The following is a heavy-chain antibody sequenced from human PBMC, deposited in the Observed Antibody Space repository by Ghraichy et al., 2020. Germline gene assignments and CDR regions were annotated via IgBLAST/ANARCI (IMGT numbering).Heavy chain of an antibody. Sequence: GGSLRLSCAASGFTFSSYAMHWVRQAPGKGLEWVAVISYDGSNKYYADSVKGRFTISRDNSKNTLYLQMNSLRAEDTAVYYCARDNRQQLSPGDYWGQGTLVTVSS. CDR3: ARDNRQQLSPGDY. D-gene: IGHD6-13*01. CDR1: GFTFSSYA. J-gene: IGHJ4*02. CDR2: ISYDGSNK. V-gene: IGHV3-30*04.